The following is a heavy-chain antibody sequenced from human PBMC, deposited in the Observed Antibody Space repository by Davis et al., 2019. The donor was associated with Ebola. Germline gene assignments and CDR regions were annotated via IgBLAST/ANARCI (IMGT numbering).Heavy chain of an antibody. Sequence: AASVKVFCKASGYTFTTYGISWVRQAPGQGLEWMGWISTYNDNTNYARKLQGRVTMTTDTSTSTAYMELRSLRSDDTAVYYCARDRYCSGGSCYSSYYYGMDVWGQGTTVTVSS. CDR1: GYTFTTYG. CDR2: ISTYNDNT. V-gene: IGHV1-18*01. J-gene: IGHJ6*02. D-gene: IGHD2-15*01. CDR3: ARDRYCSGGSCYSSYYYGMDV.